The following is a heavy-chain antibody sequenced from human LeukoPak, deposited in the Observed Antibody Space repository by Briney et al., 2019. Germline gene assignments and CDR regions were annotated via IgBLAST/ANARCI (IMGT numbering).Heavy chain of an antibody. CDR2: VSGSGDST. Sequence: PGGSLRLSCAASGFTFSSYDMSWVRQAPGKGLEWVSTVSGSGDSTYYADSVKGRFTISRDNSKNTLYLQMNSLRAEDTAVYYCAKPPPDSSSWLFDFWGQGTLVTVSS. D-gene: IGHD6-13*01. V-gene: IGHV3-23*01. J-gene: IGHJ4*02. CDR1: GFTFSSYD. CDR3: AKPPPDSSSWLFDF.